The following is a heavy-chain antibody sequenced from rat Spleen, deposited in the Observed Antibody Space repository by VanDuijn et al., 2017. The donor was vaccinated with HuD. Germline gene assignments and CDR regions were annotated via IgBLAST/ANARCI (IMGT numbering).Heavy chain of an antibody. D-gene: IGHD1-11*01. V-gene: IGHV5-22*01. Sequence: EVQLVESGGGLVQPGRSLKLSCAASGFTFSDYYMAWVRQAPKRGLEWVTSISYEGDDTFYGDSVMGRFTVSRDNAKSTLYLQMDSLRSEDTATYYCARREYGGFFGYFDYWGQGVMVTVSS. CDR2: ISYEGDDT. CDR3: ARREYGGFFGYFDY. CDR1: GFTFSDYY. J-gene: IGHJ2*01.